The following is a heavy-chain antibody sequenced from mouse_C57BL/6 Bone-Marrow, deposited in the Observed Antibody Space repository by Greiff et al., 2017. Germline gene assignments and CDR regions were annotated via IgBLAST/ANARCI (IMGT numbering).Heavy chain of an antibody. J-gene: IGHJ4*01. Sequence: QVTLKESGPGILQSSQTLSLSCSFSGFSLSTSGMGVSWIRQPSGKGLEWLAHIYWDDDKRYTPSLKSRLTISKDTSRNQVFLKITSVDTADTATYYCARREEIYYGNYGGFMDYWGQGTSVTVSS. CDR3: ARREEIYYGNYGGFMDY. V-gene: IGHV8-12*01. D-gene: IGHD2-1*01. CDR2: IYWDDDK. CDR1: GFSLSTSGMG.